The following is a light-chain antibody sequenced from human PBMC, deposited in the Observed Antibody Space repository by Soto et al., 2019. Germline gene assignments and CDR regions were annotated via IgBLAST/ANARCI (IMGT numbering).Light chain of an antibody. CDR1: SSDVGAYDY. V-gene: IGLV2-14*03. CDR3: SSYTSSSTRV. CDR2: EVS. J-gene: IGLJ1*01. Sequence: QSALTQPASVSGSPRQSITISCTGTSSDVGAYDYVSWYQQHPDKTPKLMIYEVSHRPSGVSNRFYGSKSVNTATLTISGLQAEDEADYYCSSYTSSSTRVFGTGTKVTVL.